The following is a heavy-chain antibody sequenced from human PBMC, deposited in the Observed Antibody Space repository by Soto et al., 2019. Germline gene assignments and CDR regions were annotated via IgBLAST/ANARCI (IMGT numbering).Heavy chain of an antibody. Sequence: GASVKVSCKASAYSFTTYHIHWVRQAPGQGLEWMGLINPDAGATNYAQRFQGRLRVTSDTSTSTVYMEPRSLRFDDTAVYYCARGDIVLVPASEGNWFDPWGQGTLVTVSS. J-gene: IGHJ5*02. CDR3: ARGDIVLVPASEGNWFDP. D-gene: IGHD2-2*01. CDR2: INPDAGAT. V-gene: IGHV1-46*01. CDR1: AYSFTTYH.